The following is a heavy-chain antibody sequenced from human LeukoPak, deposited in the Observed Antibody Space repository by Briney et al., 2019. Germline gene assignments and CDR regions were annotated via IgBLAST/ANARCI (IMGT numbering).Heavy chain of an antibody. D-gene: IGHD3-22*01. CDR3: ARIGTYYYDSSGYYRRGSFDP. J-gene: IGHJ5*02. Sequence: SETLSLTCTVSGGSISSYYWSWIRQPPGKGLEWIGYIYYSGSTNYNPSLKSRVTISVDTSKNQFSLKLSSVTAADTAVYYCARIGTYYYDSSGYYRRGSFDPWGQGTLVTVSS. CDR1: GGSISSYY. CDR2: IYYSGST. V-gene: IGHV4-59*01.